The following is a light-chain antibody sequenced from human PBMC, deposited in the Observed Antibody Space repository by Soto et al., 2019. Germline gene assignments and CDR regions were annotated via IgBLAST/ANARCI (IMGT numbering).Light chain of an antibody. CDR3: QQRSSWPLT. V-gene: IGKV3-11*01. CDR2: DAS. J-gene: IGKJ4*01. Sequence: EIVLTQSPATLSLSPGERATLSCRASQSINNYLAWYQQKPGQAPRLLIYDASNRAAGIPTRFSGSGSGTAFTLTISSLESEDFALYYCQQRSSWPLTFGGGTKVEIK. CDR1: QSINNY.